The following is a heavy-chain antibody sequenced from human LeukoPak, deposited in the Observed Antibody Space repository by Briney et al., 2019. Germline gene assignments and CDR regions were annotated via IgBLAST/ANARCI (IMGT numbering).Heavy chain of an antibody. CDR2: IYYSGST. Sequence: SETLSLICTVSGGSISSYYWRWIRQPPGKGLEWIGYIYYSGSTNYNPSLKSRVTISVDTSKNQFSLKLSSVTAADTAVYYCARVTGIVGGWLDYWGQGTLVTVSS. V-gene: IGHV4-59*01. CDR3: ARVTGIVGGWLDY. CDR1: GGSISSYY. D-gene: IGHD1-26*01. J-gene: IGHJ4*02.